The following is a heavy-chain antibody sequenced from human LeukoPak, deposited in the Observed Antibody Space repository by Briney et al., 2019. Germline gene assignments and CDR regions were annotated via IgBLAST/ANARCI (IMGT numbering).Heavy chain of an antibody. V-gene: IGHV5-51*01. CDR3: AKGTLVRGFDY. J-gene: IGHJ4*02. D-gene: IGHD3-10*01. CDR1: GYTFANYW. Sequence: GESLKISCKASGYTFANYWIVWVRQMPGKGLEWMGIIHPGDSDTRYSPSFQGQVTISADKSISTAYLQWSSLKASDTDMYYCAKGTLVRGFDYWGQGTLVTVSS. CDR2: IHPGDSDT.